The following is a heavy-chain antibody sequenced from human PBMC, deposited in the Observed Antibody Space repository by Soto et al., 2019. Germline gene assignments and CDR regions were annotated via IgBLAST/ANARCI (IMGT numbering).Heavy chain of an antibody. Sequence: SETLSLTCAVYGGSFSDYYWNWIRQPPGKGLEWIGQINHSGNTNYNPSLKSRATISVDTSKNQFSLRLSSVTAADTAVYYCARARTYYYGSGEGLDWFDPWGQGTLVTAPQ. CDR1: GGSFSDYY. CDR3: ARARTYYYGSGEGLDWFDP. J-gene: IGHJ5*02. CDR2: INHSGNT. V-gene: IGHV4-34*01. D-gene: IGHD3-10*01.